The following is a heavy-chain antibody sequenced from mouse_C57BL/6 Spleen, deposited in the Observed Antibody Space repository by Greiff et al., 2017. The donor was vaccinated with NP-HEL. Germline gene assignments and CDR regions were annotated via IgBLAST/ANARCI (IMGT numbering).Heavy chain of an antibody. CDR1: GYTFTDYY. D-gene: IGHD3-2*02. CDR2: INPYNGGT. CDR3: ARSDSSGYPWFAY. J-gene: IGHJ3*01. V-gene: IGHV1-19*01. Sequence: VQLQQSGPVLVKPGASVKMSCKASGYTFTDYYMNWVKQSHGKSLEWIGVINPYNGGTSYNQKFKGKATLTVDKSSSTAYMELNSLTSEDSAVYYCARSDSSGYPWFAYWGQGTLVTVSA.